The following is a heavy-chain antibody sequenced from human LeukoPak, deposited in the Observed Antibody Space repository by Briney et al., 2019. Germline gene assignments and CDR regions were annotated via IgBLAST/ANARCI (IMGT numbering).Heavy chain of an antibody. CDR2: IRGSGGST. D-gene: IGHD1-26*01. J-gene: IGHJ6*03. Sequence: GGSLRLSCAASGFTFRSYGMSWVRQAPGKGLEWVSAIRGSGGSTYYADSVKGRFTSSRDNSKNTLFLQMNNLRVEDTAVYYCATNPPQYSGSSYYYYFYMDVWGKGTAVTISS. CDR1: GFTFRSYG. CDR3: ATNPPQYSGSSYYYYFYMDV. V-gene: IGHV3-23*01.